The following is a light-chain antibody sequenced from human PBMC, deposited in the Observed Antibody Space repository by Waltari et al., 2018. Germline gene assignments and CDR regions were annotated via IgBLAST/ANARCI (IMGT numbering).Light chain of an antibody. CDR3: QQYYNLPLT. CDR1: QSVLFDSNNKNY. Sequence: DFVMTQSPDSLAVSLGERATIHCKSSQSVLFDSNNKNYLAWYQQKPGQPPKALIYWASTRESGVTDRFSGSGSGTEFTLTISSLQAEDVAIYYCQQYYNLPLTFGGGTKVEIK. V-gene: IGKV4-1*01. J-gene: IGKJ4*01. CDR2: WAS.